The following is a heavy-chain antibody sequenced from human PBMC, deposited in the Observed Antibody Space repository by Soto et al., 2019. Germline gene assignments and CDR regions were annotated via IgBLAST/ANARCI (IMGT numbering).Heavy chain of an antibody. D-gene: IGHD6-19*01. J-gene: IGHJ4*02. V-gene: IGHV1-46*03. CDR1: GHTFASCY. CDR3: ARLAVAGPNQFDY. Sequence: ASVKVSCKASGHTFASCYIRWVRQAPGQGLEWMGIINPSGDSTRYAQKFQGRVSMTRDTSTSTLYMELSSLISDDTAVYYCARLAVAGPNQFDYWGQGTLVTVSS. CDR2: INPSGDST.